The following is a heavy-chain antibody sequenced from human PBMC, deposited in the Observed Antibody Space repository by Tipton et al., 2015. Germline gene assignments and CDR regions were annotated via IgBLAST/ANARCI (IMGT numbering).Heavy chain of an antibody. J-gene: IGHJ4*02. Sequence: TLSLTCTVSGGSVSGGSYYWSWIRQPPGRGLEWIGYIYYGGSTNYNPSLKSRVTISVDTSKNQFSLKLSSVTAADTALYYCARRGKRGYSYGPFDYWGQGTLVTVSS. CDR2: IYYGGST. CDR1: GGSVSGGSYY. CDR3: ARRGKRGYSYGPFDY. V-gene: IGHV4-61*01. D-gene: IGHD5-18*01.